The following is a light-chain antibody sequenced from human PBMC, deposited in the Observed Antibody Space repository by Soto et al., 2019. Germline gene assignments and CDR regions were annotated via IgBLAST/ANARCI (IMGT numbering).Light chain of an antibody. CDR2: DAS. CDR1: QTVSSY. J-gene: IGKJ4*01. CDR3: QQRSNWPPT. Sequence: EVVLTQSPATLSLSPGERATLSCRASQTVSSYLACYQQKPGQAPILLIYDASNRATGIPARFSGSGSGSDFTLTISSLEPEDFAVYYCQQRSNWPPTFGGGTTVDI. V-gene: IGKV3-11*01.